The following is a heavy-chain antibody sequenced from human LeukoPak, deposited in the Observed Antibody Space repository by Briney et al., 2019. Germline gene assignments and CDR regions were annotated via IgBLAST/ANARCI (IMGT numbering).Heavy chain of an antibody. V-gene: IGHV1-8*01. D-gene: IGHD6-13*01. CDR2: MNPNSGNT. CDR3: ARVAAARRTATLRVMDG. CDR1: GYTFTSYD. J-gene: IGHJ6*04. Sequence: ASVKVSCKASGYTFTSYDINWVRQATGQGLEWMGWMNPNSGNTGYAQKFQGRVTMTRNTSISTAYMELSSLRSEDTAVYYCARVAAARRTATLRVMDGWGKGTTVTVSS.